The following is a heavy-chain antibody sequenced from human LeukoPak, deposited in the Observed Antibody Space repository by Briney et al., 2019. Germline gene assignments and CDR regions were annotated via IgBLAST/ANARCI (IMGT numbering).Heavy chain of an antibody. J-gene: IGHJ3*02. CDR2: ISGSGGST. Sequence: GGSLRLSCAASGFTFSSYGMSWVRQAPGKGLEWVSAISGSGGSTYYADSVKGRFTISRDNSKNTLYLQMNSLRAEDTAVYYCSKDLFQWLVQGGAFDIWGQGTMVTVSS. CDR1: GFTFSSYG. CDR3: SKDLFQWLVQGGAFDI. V-gene: IGHV3-23*01. D-gene: IGHD6-19*01.